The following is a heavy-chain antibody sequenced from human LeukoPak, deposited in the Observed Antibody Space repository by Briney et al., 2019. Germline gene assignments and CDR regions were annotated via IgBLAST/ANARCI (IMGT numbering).Heavy chain of an antibody. D-gene: IGHD2-15*01. CDR3: ARARRYCSGGSCYSHFDY. V-gene: IGHV1-69*05. CDR2: IIPISGTA. Sequence: SVKVSCKASGGTFSSYAISWVRQAPGQGLEWMGGIIPISGTANYAQKFQGRVTTTTDESTSTAYMELSSLRSEDTAVYYCARARRYCSGGSCYSHFDYWGQGTLVTVSS. J-gene: IGHJ4*02. CDR1: GGTFSSYA.